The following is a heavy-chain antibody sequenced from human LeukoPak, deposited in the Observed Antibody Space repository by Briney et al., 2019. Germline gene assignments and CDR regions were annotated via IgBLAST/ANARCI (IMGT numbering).Heavy chain of an antibody. CDR2: ISSSSSYI. CDR3: ARGDNNWNGLDY. Sequence: PGGSLRLSCAASGFTFSSYSMNWVRQAPGKGLEWVSSISSSSSYIYYADSVKGRFTISRDNAKNSLYLQMNSLRAEDTAVYYCARGDNNWNGLDYWGQGTLVTVSS. V-gene: IGHV3-21*01. CDR1: GFTFSSYS. J-gene: IGHJ4*02. D-gene: IGHD1-1*01.